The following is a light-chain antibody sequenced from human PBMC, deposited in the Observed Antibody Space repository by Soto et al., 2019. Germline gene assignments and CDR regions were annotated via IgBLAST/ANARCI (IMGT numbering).Light chain of an antibody. CDR1: QSISSW. J-gene: IGKJ1*01. V-gene: IGKV1-5*01. CDR3: QQYSIQWT. CDR2: DAS. Sequence: DIPMTQSPSTLSASVGDRVTITCRASQSISSWLAWYQQKPGKAPKLLIYDASSLERGVPSRFSGSGSGTEFTLTISSLQPDDFATYYCQQYSIQWTFGQGTRVEIK.